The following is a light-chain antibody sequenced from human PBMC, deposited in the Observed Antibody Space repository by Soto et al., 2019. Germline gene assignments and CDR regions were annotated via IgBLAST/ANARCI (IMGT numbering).Light chain of an antibody. CDR3: PPYTHRSLS. V-gene: IGKV3-11*01. Sequence: ESVVTQARGTLYLYPGERATLSCRASQSVSSYLAWYQQKPGQAPRLLIYDASNRATGIPARFSGSGSGTDFTLTINSLEPEDFAVYYCPPYTHRSLSSGG. CDR1: QSVSSY. CDR2: DAS. J-gene: IGKJ4*01.